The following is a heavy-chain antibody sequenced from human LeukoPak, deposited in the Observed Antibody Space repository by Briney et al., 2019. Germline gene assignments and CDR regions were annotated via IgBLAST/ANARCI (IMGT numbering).Heavy chain of an antibody. CDR2: IYYSGST. D-gene: IGHD3-10*01. Sequence: SETLSLTCTVSGGSISSSYYYWGWIRQPPGKGLEYIGNIYYSGSTYYNPSLKSRVTISVDTSKNQFSLKLSSVTAADTAVYYCARQSPYYYGSGSYEAYWGQGTLVTVSS. J-gene: IGHJ4*02. CDR3: ARQSPYYYGSGSYEAY. CDR1: GGSISSSYYY. V-gene: IGHV4-39*01.